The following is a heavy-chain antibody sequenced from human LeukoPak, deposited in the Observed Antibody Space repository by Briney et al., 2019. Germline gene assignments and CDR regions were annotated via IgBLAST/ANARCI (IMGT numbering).Heavy chain of an antibody. J-gene: IGHJ4*02. CDR1: GYTFTSYD. CDR3: ARGLGDYNTDWFPVSGY. Sequence: GASVKVSCKASGYTFTSYDINWLRQATGQGLEWMGWMNPKSGNTGYAQKFQGRVTMTRDTSMSTAYMELSSLGSEDTAIYYCARGLGDYNTDWFPVSGYWGQGTPVTVSS. D-gene: IGHD3-9*01. V-gene: IGHV1-8*02. CDR2: MNPKSGNT.